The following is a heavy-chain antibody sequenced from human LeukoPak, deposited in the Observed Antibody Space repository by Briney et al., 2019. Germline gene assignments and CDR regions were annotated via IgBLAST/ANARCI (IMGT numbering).Heavy chain of an antibody. D-gene: IGHD3-16*02. CDR1: GGSLRGDY. CDR3: VRGSRRDDVWGSYRHGKKNAFDI. CDR2: IKHSGST. Sequence: PSETLSLTRAVYGGSLRGDYWRWIRQPTGKGLEWTGEIKHSGSTNYYPSLKSRVTMSIDTSKNQFYLKLPSVTAPDTAMYYCVRGSRRDDVWGSYRHGKKNAFDIWGQGTMVTVSS. J-gene: IGHJ3*02. V-gene: IGHV4-34*01.